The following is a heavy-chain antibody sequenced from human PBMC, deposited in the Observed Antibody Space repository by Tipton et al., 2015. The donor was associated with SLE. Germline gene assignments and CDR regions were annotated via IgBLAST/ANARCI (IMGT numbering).Heavy chain of an antibody. Sequence: SLRLSCAASGLTFSSYAMSWVRQAPGKGLEWLSAISGSGGNTYYADSVRGRFTISRDNSKNTLYLQMNSLRAEDTAVYYCARALVGAYDYWGQGTLVTVSS. J-gene: IGHJ4*02. V-gene: IGHV3-23*01. CDR1: GLTFSSYA. CDR3: ARALVGAYDY. CDR2: ISGSGGNT. D-gene: IGHD1-26*01.